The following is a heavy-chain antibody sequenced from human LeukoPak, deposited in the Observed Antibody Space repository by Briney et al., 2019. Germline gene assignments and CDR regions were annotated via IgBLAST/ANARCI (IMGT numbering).Heavy chain of an antibody. J-gene: IGHJ4*02. CDR3: ASRRTTYFDY. Sequence: PGGSLRLSCAASGFTFTGYYMSWVRRAPGKGLEWVSYVTGRGDTTHYADSVKGRFTISRDNAKNSLFLQMNSLRAEDTGVYYCASRRTTYFDYWGQGTLVTVSS. V-gene: IGHV3-11*04. CDR2: VTGRGDTT. CDR1: GFTFTGYY. D-gene: IGHD1-7*01.